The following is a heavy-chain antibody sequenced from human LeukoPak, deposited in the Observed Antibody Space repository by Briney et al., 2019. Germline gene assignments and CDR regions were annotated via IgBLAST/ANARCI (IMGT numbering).Heavy chain of an antibody. CDR1: GGSFSGYY. Sequence: PSETLSLTCAVYGGSFSGYYWSWIRQPPGKGLEWIGEINHSGSTNHNPSLKSRVTISVDTSKNQFSLKLSSVTAADTAVYYCATLIMDGGPWGQGTLVTVSS. V-gene: IGHV4-34*01. D-gene: IGHD4-23*01. J-gene: IGHJ5*02. CDR2: INHSGST. CDR3: ATLIMDGGP.